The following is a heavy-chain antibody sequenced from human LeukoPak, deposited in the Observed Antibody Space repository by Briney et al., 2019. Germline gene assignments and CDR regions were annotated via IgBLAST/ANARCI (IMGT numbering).Heavy chain of an antibody. Sequence: GGSLRLACAASGFTVSSYNMNWVRQAPGKGLEWLSHISNSRNTIYYADSVKGRFTISRDNAKNSLYLQMNSLRAEDTAVYYCGGDLDYWGQGTLVTVSS. V-gene: IGHV3-48*04. CDR2: ISNSRNTI. CDR1: GFTVSSYN. J-gene: IGHJ4*02. D-gene: IGHD2-21*02. CDR3: GGDLDY.